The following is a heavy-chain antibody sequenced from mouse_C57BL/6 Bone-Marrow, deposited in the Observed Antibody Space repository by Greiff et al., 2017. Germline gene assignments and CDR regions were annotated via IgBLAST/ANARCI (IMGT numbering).Heavy chain of an antibody. D-gene: IGHD1-1*01. Sequence: QVQLQQPGAELVRPGTSVKLSCKASGYTFTSYWMHWVKQRPGQGLEWIGVIDPSDSYTNYNQKFKGKATLTVDTSSSTAYMQLSSLTSEDSAVYYGARWEYYGGSYVFAYWGQGTLVTVSA. J-gene: IGHJ3*01. V-gene: IGHV1-59*01. CDR1: GYTFTSYW. CDR2: IDPSDSYT. CDR3: ARWEYYGGSYVFAY.